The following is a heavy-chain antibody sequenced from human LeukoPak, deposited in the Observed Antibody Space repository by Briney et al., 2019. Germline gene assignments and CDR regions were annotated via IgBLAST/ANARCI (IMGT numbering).Heavy chain of an antibody. CDR1: GGSTSSSIYY. CDR3: ARHASVSGNWPRPLDY. CDR2: IYYSGST. D-gene: IGHD3-3*01. J-gene: IGHJ4*02. V-gene: IGHV4-39*01. Sequence: SETLSLTCTVSGGSTSSSIYYWGWVRQPPGKGLEWIANIYYSGSTYYSPSLRSRVTISVDTSKNQFSLKLTSVTAADTAVYYCARHASVSGNWPRPLDYWGQGSLVTVSS.